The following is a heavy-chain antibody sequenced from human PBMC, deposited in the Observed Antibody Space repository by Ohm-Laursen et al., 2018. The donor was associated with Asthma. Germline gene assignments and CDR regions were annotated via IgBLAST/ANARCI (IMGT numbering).Heavy chain of an antibody. D-gene: IGHD6-6*01. J-gene: IGHJ6*02. CDR1: GFTFSSYA. Sequence: LRLSCSASGFTFSSYAMSWVRQAPGKGLEWVSAISGSGGSTYYADSVKGRFTISRDNSKNTLYLQMNSLRAEDTAVYYCAKSQARPPYYYGMDVWGQGTTVTVSS. V-gene: IGHV3-23*01. CDR2: ISGSGGST. CDR3: AKSQARPPYYYGMDV.